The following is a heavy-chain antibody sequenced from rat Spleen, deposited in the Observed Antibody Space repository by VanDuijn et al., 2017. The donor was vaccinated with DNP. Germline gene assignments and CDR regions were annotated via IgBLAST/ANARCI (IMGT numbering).Heavy chain of an antibody. CDR2: ITKTGGSTT. CDR3: ARHFATGYFDY. V-gene: IGHV5-31*01. CDR1: GFTVNNDW. D-gene: IGHD4-3*01. Sequence: EVQLVESGGGLVQPGESLILSCVASGFTVNNDWMTWIRQAPGKGLEWIASITKTGGSTTYYRDSVKGRFTISRDYANSTLYLQMDSLRSEETATYYGARHFATGYFDYWGQGVMVTVSS. J-gene: IGHJ2*01.